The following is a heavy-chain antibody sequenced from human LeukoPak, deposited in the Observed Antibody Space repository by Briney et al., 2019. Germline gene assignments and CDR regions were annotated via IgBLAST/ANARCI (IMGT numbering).Heavy chain of an antibody. V-gene: IGHV1-2*02. CDR1: GYTFTGFN. CDR2: ISPNSGGT. Sequence: GASVKVSCKASGYTFTGFNMHWVRQVPGQGLEWMGWISPNSGGTNYAQKFQGRVTMTRDTSISTVYMELSSLRSDDTAVYYCARADSVPAGDYHYWYMDVWGKGTTVTVSS. D-gene: IGHD2-2*01. J-gene: IGHJ6*03. CDR3: ARADSVPAGDYHYWYMDV.